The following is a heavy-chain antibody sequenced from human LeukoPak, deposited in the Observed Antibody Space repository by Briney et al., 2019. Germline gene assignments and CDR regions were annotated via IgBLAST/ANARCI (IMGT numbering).Heavy chain of an antibody. J-gene: IGHJ4*02. CDR3: ARVWNYDSSGYFY. D-gene: IGHD3-22*01. V-gene: IGHV3-30*03. CDR2: ISYDGSNK. CDR1: GFTFSSYG. Sequence: GGSLRLSCAASGFTFSSYGMHWVRQAPGKGLEWVAVISYDGSNKYYADSVKGRFTISRDNSKNTLYLQMNRLRSDDTAVYYCARVWNYDSSGYFYWGQGTLVTVSS.